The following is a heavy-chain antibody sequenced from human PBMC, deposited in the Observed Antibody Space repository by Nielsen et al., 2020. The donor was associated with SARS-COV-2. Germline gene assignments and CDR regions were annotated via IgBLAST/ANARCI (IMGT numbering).Heavy chain of an antibody. CDR3: ARDRTAYHYYMDV. J-gene: IGHJ6*03. Sequence: GESLKISCAASGFTFSSYAMHWVRQAPGKGLEWVAVISYDGSNKYYADFVKGRFTISRDNAKRSLYLEMTSLTAEDTAVYFCARDRTAYHYYMDVWGKGTTVTVSS. V-gene: IGHV3-30-3*01. CDR1: GFTFSSYA. D-gene: IGHD1-1*01. CDR2: ISYDGSNK.